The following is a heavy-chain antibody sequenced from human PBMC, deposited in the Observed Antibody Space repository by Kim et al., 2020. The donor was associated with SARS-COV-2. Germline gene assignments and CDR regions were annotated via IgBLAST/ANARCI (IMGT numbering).Heavy chain of an antibody. CDR2: ISSSGSTI. J-gene: IGHJ4*02. Sequence: GGSLRLSCAASGFTFSSYEMNWVRQAPGKGLEWVSYISSSGSTIYYADSVKGRFTISRDNAKNSLYLQMNSLRAEDTAVYYCAITYYYGSGSYLPFDYWGQGTLVTVSS. CDR3: AITYYYGSGSYLPFDY. D-gene: IGHD3-10*01. V-gene: IGHV3-48*03. CDR1: GFTFSSYE.